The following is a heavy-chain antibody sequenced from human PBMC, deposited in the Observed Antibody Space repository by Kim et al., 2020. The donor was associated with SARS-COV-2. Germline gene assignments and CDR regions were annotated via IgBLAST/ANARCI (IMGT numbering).Heavy chain of an antibody. CDR2: IYSGGTT. J-gene: IGHJ4*02. CDR3: AREPYSSTWLAY. Sequence: GGSLRLSCAVSGITVTTNYMNWVRQAPGKGLEWVSTIYSGGTTYYADSVKGRFTISRDTSKNTLYLQVNSLRAEDTAVYYCAREPYSSTWLAYWGRGTLV. V-gene: IGHV3-66*01. CDR1: GITVTTNY. D-gene: IGHD6-13*01.